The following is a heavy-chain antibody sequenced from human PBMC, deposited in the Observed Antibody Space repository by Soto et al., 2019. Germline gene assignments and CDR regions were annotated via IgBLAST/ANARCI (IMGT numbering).Heavy chain of an antibody. CDR2: INAGNGNT. D-gene: IGHD3-9*01. Sequence: VQLVQSGAEVKKPGASVKVSCKASGYTFTSYAMHWVRQAPGQRLEWMGWINAGNGNTKYSQKFQGRVTITRDTSASTAYMELSSLRSEDTAVYYCAGVALRYFDWLFGYWGQGTLVTVSS. CDR3: AGVALRYFDWLFGY. J-gene: IGHJ4*02. CDR1: GYTFTSYA. V-gene: IGHV1-3*01.